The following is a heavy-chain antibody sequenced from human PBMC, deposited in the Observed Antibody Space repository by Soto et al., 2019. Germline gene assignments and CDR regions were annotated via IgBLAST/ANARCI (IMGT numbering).Heavy chain of an antibody. Sequence: SETLSLTCTVSGGSISSGGYYWSWIRQHPGKGLEWIGYIYYSGSTYYNPSLKSRVTISVDTSKNQFSLKLSSVTAADTAVYYCARGIVVVPAAIPNNWFDPWGQGTLVTVSS. CDR2: IYYSGST. CDR3: ARGIVVVPAAIPNNWFDP. J-gene: IGHJ5*02. CDR1: GGSISSGGYY. D-gene: IGHD2-2*01. V-gene: IGHV4-31*03.